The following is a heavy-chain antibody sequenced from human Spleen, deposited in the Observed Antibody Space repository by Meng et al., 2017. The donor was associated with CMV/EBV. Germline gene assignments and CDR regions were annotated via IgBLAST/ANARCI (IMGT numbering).Heavy chain of an antibody. J-gene: IGHJ4*01. D-gene: IGHD1-1*01. CDR1: GFTFSSYA. CDR2: IKQDGSEK. Sequence: GESLKISCTASGFTFSSYAMSWVRQAPGKGLEWVANIKQDGSEKYNVASVKGRFTISRDNAKNSLHLQMNSMRGEDTALYYCARRLSGTTRTFDYWGQGTRVTVSS. V-gene: IGHV3-7*03. CDR3: ARRLSGTTRTFDY.